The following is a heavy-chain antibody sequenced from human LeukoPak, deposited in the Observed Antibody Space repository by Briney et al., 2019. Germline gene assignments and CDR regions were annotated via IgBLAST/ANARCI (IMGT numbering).Heavy chain of an antibody. Sequence: GGSLRLSCAASGFTVSSNYMSWVRQAPGKGLEWVSVIYSGGSTYYADSVKGRFTISRDNSKNTLYLQMNRLRAEDTAVYYCARGYSSGWYGCPFDYWGHGTLVTVSS. CDR2: IYSGGST. J-gene: IGHJ4*01. V-gene: IGHV3-53*01. CDR1: GFTVSSNY. D-gene: IGHD6-19*01. CDR3: ARGYSSGWYGCPFDY.